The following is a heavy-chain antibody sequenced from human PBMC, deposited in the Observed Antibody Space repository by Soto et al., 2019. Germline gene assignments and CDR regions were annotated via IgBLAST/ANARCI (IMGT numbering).Heavy chain of an antibody. D-gene: IGHD2-15*01. V-gene: IGHV3-74*01. CDR3: ARACCREQNWFDP. CDR1: GVTISGDW. CDR2: INGDGSRT. J-gene: IGHJ5*02. Sequence: EVQLVESGGDLVQPGGSLRLSCAASGVTISGDWMHWVRPAPGKGLEWVSRINGDGSRTNYADSVSGRFTISRDNARNTVHLQMNSLSVEDTAVYYCARACCREQNWFDPWGQGTLVTVSS.